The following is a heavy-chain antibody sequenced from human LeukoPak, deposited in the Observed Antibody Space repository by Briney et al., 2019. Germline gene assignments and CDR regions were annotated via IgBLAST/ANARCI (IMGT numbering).Heavy chain of an antibody. CDR3: ARTGSIAAAGTMTYFDY. CDR2: IIPIFGTA. V-gene: IGHV1-69*05. CDR1: GGTFSSYA. D-gene: IGHD6-13*01. Sequence: SVKVSCKASGGTFSSYAISRVRQAPGQGLEWMGRIIPIFGTANYAQKFQGRVTITTDESTSTAYMELSSLRSEDTAVYYCARTGSIAAAGTMTYFDYWGQGTLVTASS. J-gene: IGHJ4*02.